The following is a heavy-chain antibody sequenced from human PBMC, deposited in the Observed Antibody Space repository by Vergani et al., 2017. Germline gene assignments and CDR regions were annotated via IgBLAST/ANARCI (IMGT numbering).Heavy chain of an antibody. Sequence: QVQLQESGPGLVKPSETLSLTCTVSGGSVSSGSYYWSWIRQPAGKGLEWIGYIYYSGSTNYNPSLKSRVTISVDTSKNQFSLKLSSVTAADTAVYYCARINDSSEGPYYFDYWGQGTLVTVSS. D-gene: IGHD3-22*01. CDR3: ARINDSSEGPYYFDY. J-gene: IGHJ4*02. CDR2: IYYSGST. CDR1: GGSVSSGSYY. V-gene: IGHV4-61*10.